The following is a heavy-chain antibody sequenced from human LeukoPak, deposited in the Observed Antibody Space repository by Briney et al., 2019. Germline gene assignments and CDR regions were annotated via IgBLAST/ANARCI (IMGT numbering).Heavy chain of an antibody. V-gene: IGHV3-74*01. CDR3: ARELAVAGINWFDP. D-gene: IGHD6-19*01. J-gene: IGHJ5*02. CDR2: INSDGSST. CDR1: GFTFSSYG. Sequence: GGSLRLSCAASGFTFSSYGMHWVRQAPGKGLVWVSRINSDGSSTSYADSVKGRFTISRDNAKNTLYLQMNSLRAEDTAVYYCARELAVAGINWFDPWGQGTLVTVSS.